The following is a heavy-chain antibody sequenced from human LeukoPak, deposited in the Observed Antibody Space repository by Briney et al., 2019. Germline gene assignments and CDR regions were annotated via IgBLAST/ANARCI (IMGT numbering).Heavy chain of an antibody. CDR3: ARALGGKLPPFDY. Sequence: GASVKVSCKASGYTFTGYYMHWVRQAPGQGLEWMGWINPNSGGTNYAQKFQGRVTMTRDTSISTAYMELSRLRSDDTAVYYCARALGGKLPPFDYWGQGTLVTVSS. CDR2: INPNSGGT. V-gene: IGHV1-2*02. J-gene: IGHJ4*02. CDR1: GYTFTGYY. D-gene: IGHD1-26*01.